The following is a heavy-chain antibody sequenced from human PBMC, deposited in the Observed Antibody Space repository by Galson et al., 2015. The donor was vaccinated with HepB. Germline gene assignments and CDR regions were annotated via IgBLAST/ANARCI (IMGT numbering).Heavy chain of an antibody. CDR2: ITGNSEST. CDR3: VKDLGRVRHVRGY. Sequence: SLRLSCAASGFTFSFYTMHWARQAPGRGLEWVSSITGNSESTHYADSVKGRFTISRDNADNLVYVEMNGLRAEDTAVYYCVKDLGRVRHVRGYWGQGTLVTVSS. CDR1: GFTFSFYT. D-gene: IGHD6-6*01. J-gene: IGHJ4*02. V-gene: IGHV3-21*06.